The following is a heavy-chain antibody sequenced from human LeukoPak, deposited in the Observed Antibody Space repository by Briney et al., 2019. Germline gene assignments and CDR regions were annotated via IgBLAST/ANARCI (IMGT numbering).Heavy chain of an antibody. J-gene: IGHJ3*02. V-gene: IGHV4-4*07. Sequence: PSGTLSLTCAVSGGSISTDNWWSWVRQPAGKGLEWVGRIYTSGTTNYNPSLKSRVTMAVDTSKNQFSLNLTSVTAADSAVYYCARQPDRRTIDMWGQGTMVTVSS. CDR2: IYTSGTT. CDR3: ARQPDRRTIDM. D-gene: IGHD1-14*01. CDR1: GGSISTDN.